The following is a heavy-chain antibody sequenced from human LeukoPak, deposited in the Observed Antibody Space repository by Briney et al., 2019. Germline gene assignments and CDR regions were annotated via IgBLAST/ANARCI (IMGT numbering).Heavy chain of an antibody. D-gene: IGHD6-13*01. CDR2: ISSSGSNI. J-gene: IGHJ4*02. CDR1: GFTFSGYS. Sequence: GGSLRLSCAASGFTFSGYSMNWVRQAPGKGLEWVSYISSSGSNIYFADSVRGRFTISRDNAKSSLHMQMNSLRDEDTAAYYCARDSSSWNVPDYWGQGTLVTVSS. CDR3: ARDSSSWNVPDY. V-gene: IGHV3-48*02.